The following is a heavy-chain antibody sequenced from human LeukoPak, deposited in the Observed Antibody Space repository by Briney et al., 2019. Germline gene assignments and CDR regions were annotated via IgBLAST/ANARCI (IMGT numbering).Heavy chain of an antibody. CDR2: ISAYNGNT. CDR1: GYTFTSYG. D-gene: IGHD5-18*01. J-gene: IGHJ6*03. V-gene: IGHV1-18*01. CDR3: ARGRGYTYYYYYYMDV. Sequence: ASVKVSCKASGYTFTSYGISWVRQAPGQGLEWMGWISAYNGNTNYAQKLQGRVTVTTDTSTSTAYMELRSLRSDDTAVYYCARGRGYTYYYYYYMDVWGKGTTVTVSS.